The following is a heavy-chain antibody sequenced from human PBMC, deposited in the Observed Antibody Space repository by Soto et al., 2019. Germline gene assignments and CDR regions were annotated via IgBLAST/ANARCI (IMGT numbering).Heavy chain of an antibody. Sequence: SETLSLTCTVSGGSISSYYWNWIRQLPGKGLEWIGYIYYSGTTNYNPSLKSRVTMSVDTSKNQFSLKLGSVTAADTVVYYCARTSGVSSSYYYDYWGQGTLVTVSS. D-gene: IGHD3-22*01. CDR1: GGSISSYY. CDR3: ARTSGVSSSYYYDY. V-gene: IGHV4-59*01. CDR2: IYYSGTT. J-gene: IGHJ4*02.